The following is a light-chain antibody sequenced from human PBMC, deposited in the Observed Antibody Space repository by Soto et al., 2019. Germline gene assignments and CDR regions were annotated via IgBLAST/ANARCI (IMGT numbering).Light chain of an antibody. CDR2: DTS. J-gene: IGKJ1*01. Sequence: EIVLTQSPATLSLSPGEGATLSCRASQSVSSYLAWYQQKPGQAPRLLIYDTSNSATGIPARFSGSGSGTDFTLIISSLEPEDFAVYYCQRRSTWPVTFGLGTKVEV. CDR3: QRRSTWPVT. CDR1: QSVSSY. V-gene: IGKV3-11*01.